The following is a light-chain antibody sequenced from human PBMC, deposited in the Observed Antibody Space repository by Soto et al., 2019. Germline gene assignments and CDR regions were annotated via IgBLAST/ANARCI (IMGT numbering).Light chain of an antibody. Sequence: QSALTQPPSASGSPGRSVTISGTGTKNDIGVYDFVSWYQHHPGKAPRLIIYEVVQRASGVPDRFSGSKSGNTASLTVSGLQAADEGDYFCNSYAGSNTYVFGSGTNVTV. CDR3: NSYAGSNTYV. J-gene: IGLJ1*01. CDR1: KNDIGVYDF. V-gene: IGLV2-8*01. CDR2: EVV.